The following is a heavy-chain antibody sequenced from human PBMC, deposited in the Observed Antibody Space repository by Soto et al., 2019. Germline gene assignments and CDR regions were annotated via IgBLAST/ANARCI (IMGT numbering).Heavy chain of an antibody. D-gene: IGHD1-26*01. J-gene: IGHJ4*02. CDR3: VKEGKMGVEGFDF. Sequence: EMQLLESGGDLVQPGGSLRLSCATSGFTFSDHAMHWVRQAPGEGLEWVSGIRGDLVTTPYADSVKGRFTISRDNSKNTLYLHMNSLRAEDTAIYYCVKEGKMGVEGFDFWGQGTLATVSS. CDR2: IRGDLVTT. V-gene: IGHV3-23*01. CDR1: GFTFSDHA.